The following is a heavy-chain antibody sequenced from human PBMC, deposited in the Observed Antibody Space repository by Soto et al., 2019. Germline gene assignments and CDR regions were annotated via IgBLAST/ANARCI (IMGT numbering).Heavy chain of an antibody. V-gene: IGHV4-59*01. D-gene: IGHD3-10*01. J-gene: IGHJ5*02. CDR2: IYYSGST. Sequence: PSETLSLTCAVYGGSFSGYYWSWIRQPPGKGLEWIGYIYYSGSTNYNPSLKSRVTISVDTSKNQFSLKLSSVTAADTAVYYCARDGSGSYYWGWFDPWGQGTLVTVSS. CDR1: GGSFSGYY. CDR3: ARDGSGSYYWGWFDP.